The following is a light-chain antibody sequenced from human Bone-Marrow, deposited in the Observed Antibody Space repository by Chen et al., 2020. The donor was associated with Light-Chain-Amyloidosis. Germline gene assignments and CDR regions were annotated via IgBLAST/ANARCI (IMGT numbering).Light chain of an antibody. CDR1: SSDVGGDNH. J-gene: IGLJ1*01. Sequence: QSALTHPASVSGSPGQSLTISCTGTSSDVGGDNHVSWYQQHPDKAPKLMIYEVTTRPSWVPDRFSGSKSDNTASLTISGLQTEDEADYFCSSYTITNTLVFGSGTRVTVL. CDR2: EVT. CDR3: SSYTITNTLV. V-gene: IGLV2-14*01.